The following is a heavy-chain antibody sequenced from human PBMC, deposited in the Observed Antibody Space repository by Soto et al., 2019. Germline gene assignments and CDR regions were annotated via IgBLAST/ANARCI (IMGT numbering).Heavy chain of an antibody. D-gene: IGHD6-13*01. Sequence: ETLXLTXXXXGXXXXXXXXXWXXXPXGKGLEWIGYIYYSGSTKYSPSLESRVTISVDTSKNQFSLKLNSVTAADTAVYYCARDRAIAAAGGGHYYYGMDVWGQGTTVTVSS. V-gene: IGHV4-59*01. J-gene: IGHJ6*02. CDR3: ARDRAIAAAGGGHYYYGMDV. CDR1: GXXXXXXX. CDR2: IYYSGST.